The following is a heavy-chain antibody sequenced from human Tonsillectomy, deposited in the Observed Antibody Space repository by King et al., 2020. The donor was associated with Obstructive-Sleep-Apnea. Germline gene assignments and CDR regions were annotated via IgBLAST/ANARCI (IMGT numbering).Heavy chain of an antibody. Sequence: VQLQESGPGLVKPSQTLSLTCTVSGGSISSGDYYWSWIRQPPGKGLEWIGYIYSSGNTYYNPSLKSRVTISVDTSKNQFSLKLSSVTAADTAVYYCARARPNFLTRPNYFDYWGQGTLVTVSS. J-gene: IGHJ4*02. CDR3: ARARPNFLTRPNYFDY. CDR2: IYSSGNT. CDR1: GGSISSGDYY. V-gene: IGHV4-30-4*01. D-gene: IGHD3/OR15-3a*01.